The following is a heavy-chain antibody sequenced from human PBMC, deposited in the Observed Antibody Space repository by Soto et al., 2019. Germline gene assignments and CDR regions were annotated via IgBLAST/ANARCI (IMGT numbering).Heavy chain of an antibody. CDR3: SRAPSAYSRGYGMDV. J-gene: IGHJ6*02. CDR1: GSSISRNY. V-gene: IGHV4-59*01. D-gene: IGHD5-18*01. CDR2: VYYSGTT. Sequence: SETLSLTCTVSGSSISRNYRSWIRQPPGKGLERIGYVYYSGTTNYNPSLRGRVTISVDTSNNQFSLRLSSVPAADTAVYYCSRAPSAYSRGYGMDVWGQGTTVTVSS.